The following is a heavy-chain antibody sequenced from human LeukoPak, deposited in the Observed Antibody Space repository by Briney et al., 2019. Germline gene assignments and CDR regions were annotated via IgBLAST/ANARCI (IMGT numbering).Heavy chain of an antibody. V-gene: IGHV3-48*03. J-gene: IGHJ4*02. D-gene: IGHD2-2*02. CDR3: ARGYLGGRSLDY. CDR2: ISSSGSTI. Sequence: GGSLRLSCAASGFTFSSYEMNWVRQAPGKGLEWVSYISSSGSTIYYADSVKGRFTISRDNAKNSLYLQMNSLRAEDTAVYYCARGYLGGRSLDYWGQGTLVTVSS. CDR1: GFTFSSYE.